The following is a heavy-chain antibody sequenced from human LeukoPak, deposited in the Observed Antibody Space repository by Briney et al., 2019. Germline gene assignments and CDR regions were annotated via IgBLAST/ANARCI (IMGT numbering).Heavy chain of an antibody. CDR3: ARDKDYGDSIDY. CDR2: ISGSGGST. CDR1: GFTFSSYA. V-gene: IGHV3-23*01. J-gene: IGHJ4*02. Sequence: GGSLRLSCAASGFTFSSYAMSWVRQAPGKGLEWVSAISGSGGSTYYADSVKGRFTISRDNSKNTLYLQMNSLRAEDTAVYYCARDKDYGDSIDYWGQGTLVIVSS. D-gene: IGHD4-17*01.